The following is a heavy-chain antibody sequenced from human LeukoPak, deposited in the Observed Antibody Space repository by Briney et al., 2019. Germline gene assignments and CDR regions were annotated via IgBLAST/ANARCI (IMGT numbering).Heavy chain of an antibody. CDR1: GFTFSSYV. CDR2: ISGSGGST. J-gene: IGHJ4*02. V-gene: IGHV3-23*01. Sequence: PGGSLRLSCSASGFTFSSYVMSWVRQAPGKGLEWVSAISGSGGSTYYADSVKGRFTISRDNSENTLYLQMNSLRAEDTALYYCAKVPGYSSGWYLDYFDYWGQGTLVTVSS. D-gene: IGHD6-19*01. CDR3: AKVPGYSSGWYLDYFDY.